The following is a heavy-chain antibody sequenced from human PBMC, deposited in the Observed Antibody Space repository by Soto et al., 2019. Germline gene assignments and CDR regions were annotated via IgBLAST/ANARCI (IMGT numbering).Heavy chain of an antibody. Sequence: QLQLQESGSGLVKPSQTLSLTCAVSGGSISSGGYSWSWIRQPPGKGLEWIGYIHQTGITYYNPSLKSRVTISLDRSNNQFSLNLSSFTAADTAVYFCARDRKQSNYFDYWGQGTLVTVSS. J-gene: IGHJ4*02. CDR1: GGSISSGGYS. CDR3: ARDRKQSNYFDY. V-gene: IGHV4-30-2*01. CDR2: IHQTGIT.